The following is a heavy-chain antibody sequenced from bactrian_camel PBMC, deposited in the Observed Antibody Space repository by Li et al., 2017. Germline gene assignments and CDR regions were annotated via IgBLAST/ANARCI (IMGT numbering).Heavy chain of an antibody. CDR3: AVALGLRCGPAPSADRFRG. Sequence: HVQLVESGGGSVQAGGSLRLSCKVSRYTTSTYTHYCMAWFRQVPGKEREEREGVAAIESDGRTDAADSVRGRFTISQDNAENTVYLQMHSLKPEDTSMYYCAVALGLRCGPAPSADRFRGWGQGTQVTVS. CDR2: IESDGRT. V-gene: IGHV3S9*01. J-gene: IGHJ4*01. D-gene: IGHD1*01. CDR1: RYTTSTYT.